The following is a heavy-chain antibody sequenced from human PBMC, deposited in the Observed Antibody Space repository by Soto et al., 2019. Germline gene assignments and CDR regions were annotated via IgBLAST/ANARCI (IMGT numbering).Heavy chain of an antibody. Sequence: EVQLLESGGGLVQPGGSLRLSCAASGFTFSSYAMSWVRQAPGKGLEWVSAISGSGGSTYYADSVKGRFTISRDNSKNTLYLQMNSLRAEDTAVYYCAKPYRAARPVDLRVYFDYWGQGTLVTVSS. CDR3: AKPYRAARPVDLRVYFDY. CDR2: ISGSGGST. V-gene: IGHV3-23*01. J-gene: IGHJ4*02. D-gene: IGHD6-6*01. CDR1: GFTFSSYA.